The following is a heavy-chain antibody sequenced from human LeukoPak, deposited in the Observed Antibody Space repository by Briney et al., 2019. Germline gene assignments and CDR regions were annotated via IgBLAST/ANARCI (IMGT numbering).Heavy chain of an antibody. CDR3: ARVYSRPSYCSSTSCYRQPYAFDI. V-gene: IGHV4-34*01. CDR2: INHSGST. D-gene: IGHD2-2*01. J-gene: IGHJ3*02. CDR1: GGSFSGYY. Sequence: SETLSLTCAVYGGSFSGYYWSWIRQPPGKGLEWIGEINHSGSTNYNPSLKSRVTISVDTSKNQFSLKLSSVTAADTAVYYCARVYSRPSYCSSTSCYRQPYAFDIWGQGTMVTVSS.